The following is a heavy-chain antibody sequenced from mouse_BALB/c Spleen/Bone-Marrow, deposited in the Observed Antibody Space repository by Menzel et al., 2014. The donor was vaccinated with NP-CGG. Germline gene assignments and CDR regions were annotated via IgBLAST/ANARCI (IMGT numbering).Heavy chain of an antibody. Sequence: EVKLVESGGGLVQPGGSRKLSCAASGFTFSSFGMHWVRQAPEKGLEWVAYISSGSSTVYYADKVMGRFTISRDNPKNTLFLQMTSLRYEDTAMYYCASSGSSSGYFDYWGQGTTLTVSS. CDR3: ASSGSSSGYFDY. D-gene: IGHD1-1*01. J-gene: IGHJ2*01. CDR1: GFTFSSFG. V-gene: IGHV5-17*02. CDR2: ISSGSSTV.